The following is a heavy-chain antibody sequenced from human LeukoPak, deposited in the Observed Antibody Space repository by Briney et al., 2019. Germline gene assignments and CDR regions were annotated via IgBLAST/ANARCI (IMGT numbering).Heavy chain of an antibody. J-gene: IGHJ4*02. D-gene: IGHD6-19*01. V-gene: IGHV3-13*01. Sequence: GGSLRLSCVASGFNFIDYDMHWVRQVIGKGLEWVSAIGIRGDTHYSGSVKGRFTISRENAESSLYLQMNSLRAEDTAVYYCARGGIQVSGIDEFDYWGQGTLVTVSS. CDR3: ARGGIQVSGIDEFDY. CDR2: IGIRGDT. CDR1: GFNFIDYD.